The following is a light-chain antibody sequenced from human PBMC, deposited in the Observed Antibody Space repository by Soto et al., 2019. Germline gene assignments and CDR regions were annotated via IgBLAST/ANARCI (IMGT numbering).Light chain of an antibody. J-gene: IGLJ1*01. V-gene: IGLV3-1*01. CDR3: QAWDSITGV. CDR1: KLGDKY. Sequence: SYELTQPPSVSVSPGQTASITCSGDKLGDKYACWYQQKPGQSPVLVIYQDSKRPSGIPERFSGSNSGNTATLTIRGTQAMDEADYYCQAWDSITGVFGTGTKLTVL. CDR2: QDS.